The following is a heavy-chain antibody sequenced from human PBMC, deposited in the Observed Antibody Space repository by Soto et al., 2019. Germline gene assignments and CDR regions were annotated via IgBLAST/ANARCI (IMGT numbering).Heavy chain of an antibody. J-gene: IGHJ6*03. CDR1: GYSFTSYW. V-gene: IGHV5-51*01. CDR2: IYPGDSDT. D-gene: IGHD3-3*01. CDR3: ARGPRITIFGVVIISSYYYMDV. Sequence: GESLKISCKGSGYSFTSYWIGWVRQMPGKGLEWMGIIYPGDSDTRYSPSFQGQVTISADKSISTTYLQWSSLKASDTAMYYCARGPRITIFGVVIISSYYYMDVWGKGTTVTVSS.